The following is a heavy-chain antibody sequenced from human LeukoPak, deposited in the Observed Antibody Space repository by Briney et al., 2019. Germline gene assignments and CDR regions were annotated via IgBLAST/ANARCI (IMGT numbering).Heavy chain of an antibody. CDR2: IYPGDSDT. CDR3: ARRRYGSHFDY. D-gene: IGHD1-26*01. CDR1: GYSFTNYW. V-gene: IGHV5-51*01. J-gene: IGHJ4*02. Sequence: GESLQISCKGSGYSFTNYWIGWGRRMPGKGLEWMGIIYPGDSDTRYSPSFQGQVTISADKSISTAYLQWSSLKASDSAMYYCARRRYGSHFDYWGQGTLVTVSS.